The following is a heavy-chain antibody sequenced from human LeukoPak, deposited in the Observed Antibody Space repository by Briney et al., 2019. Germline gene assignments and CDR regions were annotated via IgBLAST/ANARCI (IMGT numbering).Heavy chain of an antibody. CDR2: IYTSGST. CDR3: ARKQWVPYYFDY. V-gene: IGHV4-61*02. J-gene: IGHJ4*02. Sequence: SQTLSLTCTVSGGSISSGSYYWSWIRQPAGKGLEWIGRIYTSGSTNYNPSLKSRVTISVDTSKNQFSLKLTSVTAADTAVYYCARKQWVPYYFDYWGQGTLVTVSS. D-gene: IGHD6-19*01. CDR1: GGSISSGSYY.